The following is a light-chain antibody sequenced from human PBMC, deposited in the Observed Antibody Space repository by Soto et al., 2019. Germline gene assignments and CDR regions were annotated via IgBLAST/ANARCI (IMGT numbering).Light chain of an antibody. CDR2: EVS. Sequence: QSALAQPASVSGSPGQSITISCTGTSSDVGAYDFVSWYQQHPDKAPKLMIFEVSNRPSGVSDRFSGSKSVNTATLTISGLQAEDEADHYCSSYTTSSTRVFGTGIKVTVL. J-gene: IGLJ1*01. CDR1: SSDVGAYDF. V-gene: IGLV2-14*03. CDR3: SSYTTSSTRV.